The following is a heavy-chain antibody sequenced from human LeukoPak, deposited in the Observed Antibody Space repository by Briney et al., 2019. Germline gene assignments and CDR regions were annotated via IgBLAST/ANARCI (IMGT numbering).Heavy chain of an antibody. V-gene: IGHV3-21*01. CDR3: ARGLEMATPERGY. J-gene: IGHJ4*02. D-gene: IGHD5-24*01. CDR2: ISSSSSYI. Sequence: PGGSLRLSYAASGFTFSSYSMNWVRPAPGKGLEWVSSISSSSSYIYYADSVKGRFTISRDNAKNSLYLQMNSLRAEDTAVYYCARGLEMATPERGYWGQGTLVTVSS. CDR1: GFTFSSYS.